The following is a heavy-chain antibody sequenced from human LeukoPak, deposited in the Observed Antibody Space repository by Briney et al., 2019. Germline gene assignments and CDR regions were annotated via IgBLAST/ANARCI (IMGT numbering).Heavy chain of an antibody. CDR1: GLTVSSNY. Sequence: GSLRLSCTASGLTVSSNYMSWVRQPPGKGLEWIGEIYHSGSTNYNPSLKSRVTISVDKSKNQFSLKLSSVTAADTAVYYCARVLRDDILTGIDYWGQGTLVTVSS. D-gene: IGHD3-9*01. V-gene: IGHV4-4*02. CDR2: IYHSGST. J-gene: IGHJ4*02. CDR3: ARVLRDDILTGIDY.